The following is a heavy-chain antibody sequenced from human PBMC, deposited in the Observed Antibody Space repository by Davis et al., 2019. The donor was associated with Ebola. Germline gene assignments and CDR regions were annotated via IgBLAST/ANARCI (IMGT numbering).Heavy chain of an antibody. V-gene: IGHV4-38-2*02. Sequence: SETLSLTCTVSGYSISSGYYWGWIRQPPGKGLEWIGSIYYSGSTYYNPSLKSRVTISVDTSKNQFSLKLSSVTAADTAVYYCARHGSGGSCFPNWGQGTLVTVSS. D-gene: IGHD2-15*01. CDR2: IYYSGST. J-gene: IGHJ4*02. CDR1: GYSISSGYY. CDR3: ARHGSGGSCFPN.